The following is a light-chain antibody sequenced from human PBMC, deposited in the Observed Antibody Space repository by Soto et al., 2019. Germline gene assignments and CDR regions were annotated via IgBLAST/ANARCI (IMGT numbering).Light chain of an antibody. CDR3: AAWDDSLNGWV. CDR1: SSDIGSYNL. Sequence: QSALTQPASVSGSPGQSITISCTGSSSDIGSYNLVSWYQQRPGKAPKLLIYYDDLLPSGVSDRFSGSKSGTSASLAISGLQSEDEADYYCAAWDDSLNGWVFGGGTKLTVL. J-gene: IGLJ3*02. CDR2: YDD. V-gene: IGLV1-36*01.